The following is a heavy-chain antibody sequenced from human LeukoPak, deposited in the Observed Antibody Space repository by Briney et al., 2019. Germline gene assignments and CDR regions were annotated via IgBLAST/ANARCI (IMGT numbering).Heavy chain of an antibody. CDR3: ARVNPGRTSVMVLFDY. Sequence: SETLSLTCTVSGGSISSYYWSWIRQPPWKGLEWIGYIYYSGSTNYNPSLKSRVTISVDTSKNQFSLKLSSVTAADTAVYYCARVNPGRTSVMVLFDYWGQGTLVTVSS. J-gene: IGHJ4*02. CDR1: GGSISSYY. V-gene: IGHV4-59*01. D-gene: IGHD2-8*01. CDR2: IYYSGST.